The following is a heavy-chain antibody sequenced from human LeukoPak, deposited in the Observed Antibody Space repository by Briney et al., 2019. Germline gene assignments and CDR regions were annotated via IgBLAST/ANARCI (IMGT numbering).Heavy chain of an antibody. V-gene: IGHV4-59*08. CDR2: IYCKGNT. CDR3: MRRDTGWNYSDY. CDR1: GGSIYSHY. Sequence: SETLSLTCAVSGGSIYSHYWGWIRQPPGKGLEWIGDIYCKGNTNYNPSLKSRVTISLDTSKNHLSLTLTSVVAADTAIYYCMRRDTGWNYSDYWGQGILVTVSS. J-gene: IGHJ4*02. D-gene: IGHD6-19*01.